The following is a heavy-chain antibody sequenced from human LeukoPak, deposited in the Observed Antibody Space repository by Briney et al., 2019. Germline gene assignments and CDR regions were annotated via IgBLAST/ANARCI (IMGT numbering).Heavy chain of an antibody. Sequence: GESLKLSCKTSGYNFATYWIGWVRQMPGKGLEWMGIIYPSDSDTRYSPSFQGQVTISADESINTAYLQLSSLKASDTAIYYCARLDRGAFSPTYWGQGTLVTVSS. V-gene: IGHV5-51*01. CDR1: GYNFATYW. J-gene: IGHJ4*02. CDR2: IYPSDSDT. CDR3: ARLDRGAFSPTY. D-gene: IGHD3-10*01.